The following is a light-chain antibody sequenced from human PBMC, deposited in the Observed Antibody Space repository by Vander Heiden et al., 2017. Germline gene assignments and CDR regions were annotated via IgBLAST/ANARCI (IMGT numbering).Light chain of an antibody. Sequence: DIQLTQSPSFLSASVGDRVTLTCRVSQGISSYLAWYQQKPGKAPKLLIYAASTLQSGVPSRFSGSGSGTEFTLTISSLQPEDFATYYCQQLNSYPPTFGQGTRLEIK. CDR3: QQLNSYPPT. CDR1: QGISSY. CDR2: AAS. J-gene: IGKJ5*01. V-gene: IGKV1-9*01.